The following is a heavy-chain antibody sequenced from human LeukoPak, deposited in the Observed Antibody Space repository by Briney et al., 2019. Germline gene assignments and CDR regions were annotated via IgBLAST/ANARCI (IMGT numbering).Heavy chain of an antibody. J-gene: IGHJ4*02. CDR1: GGSFSGYY. D-gene: IGHD6-6*01. V-gene: IGHV4-34*01. CDR3: ARLRLEYSSSYYFDY. CDR2: INHSGST. Sequence: SETLSLTCAVYGGSFSGYYWSWIRQPPGKGLEWIGEINHSGSTNYNPSLKSRVTISVDTSKNQFSLKLSSVTAADTAVYYCARLRLEYSSSYYFDYWGQGTLVTVSS.